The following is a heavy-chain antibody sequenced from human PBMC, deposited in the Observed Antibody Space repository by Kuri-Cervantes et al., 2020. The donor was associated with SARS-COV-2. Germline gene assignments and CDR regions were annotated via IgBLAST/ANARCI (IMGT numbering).Heavy chain of an antibody. J-gene: IGHJ3*01. D-gene: IGHD2-15*01. CDR1: GYDFTIYW. CDR2: IDPSDSYT. Sequence: GESLKISWEVSGYDFTIYWISWVRQMPGKGLEWMGRIDPSDSYTDYSPSFGGHVTISVDKSISTAYLQWSSLKASDTAMYYCVRTPHLGAFDFWGQGTMVTVSS. CDR3: VRTPHLGAFDF. V-gene: IGHV5-10-1*01.